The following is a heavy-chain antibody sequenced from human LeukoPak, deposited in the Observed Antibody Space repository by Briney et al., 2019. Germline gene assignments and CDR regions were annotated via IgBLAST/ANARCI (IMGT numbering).Heavy chain of an antibody. Sequence: SETLSLTCNVPGGSIGSRSFYWGWIRQPPGQGLEFIGSIDHSGNTNYNSSLKSRVTISADTSRNQFSLKLRSVTAADTAVYYCARRTSGGYSGYIDRWGLGTLVTVSS. CDR3: ARRTSGGYSGYIDR. D-gene: IGHD5-12*01. J-gene: IGHJ5*02. CDR1: GGSIGSRSFY. V-gene: IGHV4-39*01. CDR2: IDHSGNT.